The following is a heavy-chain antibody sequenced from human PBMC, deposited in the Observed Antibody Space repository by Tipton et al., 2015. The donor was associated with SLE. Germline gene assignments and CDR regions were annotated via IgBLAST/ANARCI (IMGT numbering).Heavy chain of an antibody. V-gene: IGHV3-48*03. J-gene: IGHJ3*02. CDR1: GFTFSSYE. CDR3: ARETNWNDGAFDI. D-gene: IGHD1-1*01. Sequence: SLRLSCAASGFTFSSYEMNWVRQAPGKGLDWVSYISPSGSATNYADSVRGRFTISRDNAKNSLYLQMNSLRAEDTAVYYCARETNWNDGAFDIWGQGTMVTVSS. CDR2: ISPSGSAT.